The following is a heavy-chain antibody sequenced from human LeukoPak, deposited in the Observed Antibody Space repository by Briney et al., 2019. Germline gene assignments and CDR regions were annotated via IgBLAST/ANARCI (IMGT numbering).Heavy chain of an antibody. Sequence: SETLSLTCAVYGGSLSGYYWSWVRQPSGKGLEWIGEINHSGSTNYNQSLESRVTISGDMSKNQFSLKLSSVTAADTAVYYCARGESGMGSDWGQGTLVTVSS. CDR2: INHSGST. D-gene: IGHD3-10*01. CDR3: ARGESGMGSD. V-gene: IGHV4-34*01. CDR1: GGSLSGYY. J-gene: IGHJ4*02.